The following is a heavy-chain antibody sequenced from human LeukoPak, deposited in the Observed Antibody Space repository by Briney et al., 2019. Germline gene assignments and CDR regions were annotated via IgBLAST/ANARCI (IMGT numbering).Heavy chain of an antibody. J-gene: IGHJ4*02. V-gene: IGHV3-7*03. CDR3: ARARYCSSTSCRHFDY. D-gene: IGHD2-2*01. CDR1: GFTFSSHW. CDR2: IKQDGSEK. Sequence: GGSLRLSCAASGFTFSSHWMSWVRQAPGKGLEWVANIKQDGSEKYCVDSVKGRFTISRDNAKNSLYLQMNSLRAEDTAVYYCARARYCSSTSCRHFDYWGQGTLVTVSS.